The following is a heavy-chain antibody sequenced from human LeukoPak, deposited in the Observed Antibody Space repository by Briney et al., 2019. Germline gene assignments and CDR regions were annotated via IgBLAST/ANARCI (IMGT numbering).Heavy chain of an antibody. CDR1: GVTFSSYA. CDR3: SQRQNSSSATGS. D-gene: IGHD6-13*01. Sequence: GGSLRLSCAASGVTFSSYAMSWVRQAPGKGLEWVSVISDSGGTTFYADSVKGRFTISRDNSMNTLYMQMNSLRAEDTAVYYCSQRQNSSSATGSWGQGTLVTVSS. V-gene: IGHV3-23*01. J-gene: IGHJ5*02. CDR2: ISDSGGTT.